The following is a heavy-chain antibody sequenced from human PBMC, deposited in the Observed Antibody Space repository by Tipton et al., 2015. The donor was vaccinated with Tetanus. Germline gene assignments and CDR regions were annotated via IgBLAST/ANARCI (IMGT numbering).Heavy chain of an antibody. V-gene: IGHV4-61*08. CDR2: VSSSGST. D-gene: IGHD3-16*01. CDR3: ARDQGGGRVARLNWFGP. J-gene: IGHJ5*02. Sequence: TLSLTCTVSGGSLRGGDHYWSWIRQPPGKGLEWLAYVSSSGSTNSNYSLKSRITVSRDTSKNQFSLKLASVTAADTAVYYCARDQGGGRVARLNWFGPWGQGTLVTVSS. CDR1: GGSLRGGDHY.